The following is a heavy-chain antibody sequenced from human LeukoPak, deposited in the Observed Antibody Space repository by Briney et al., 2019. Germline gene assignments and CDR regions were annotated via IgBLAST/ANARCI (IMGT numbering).Heavy chain of an antibody. CDR2: ISGSNNST. CDR1: GFTFSSYA. D-gene: IGHD4-11*01. J-gene: IGHJ5*02. CDR3: AKATVASSSSNWFDP. Sequence: GGSLRLSCAASGFTFSSYAMSWVRQAPGKGLEWVSGISGSNNSTYYADSVKGRFTISRDNSKNTLYLLMNSLRAEDTAVYYCAKATVASSSSNWFDPWGQGTLVTVSS. V-gene: IGHV3-23*01.